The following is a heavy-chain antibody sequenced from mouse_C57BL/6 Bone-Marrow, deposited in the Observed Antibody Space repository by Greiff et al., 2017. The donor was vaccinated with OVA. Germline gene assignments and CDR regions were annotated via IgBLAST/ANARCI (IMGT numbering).Heavy chain of an antibody. CDR3: TRGYYFDY. V-gene: IGHV1-4*01. Sequence: VQLQQSGAELARPGASVKMSCKASGYTFTSYTIHWVNQRPGQGLEWIGYIDPTNDYTNYNQTLKGNVTLTADKSSSTAYMQLSSLTSEDSAVYYCTRGYYFDYWGQGTTLTVSS. CDR2: IDPTNDYT. J-gene: IGHJ2*01. CDR1: GYTFTSYT.